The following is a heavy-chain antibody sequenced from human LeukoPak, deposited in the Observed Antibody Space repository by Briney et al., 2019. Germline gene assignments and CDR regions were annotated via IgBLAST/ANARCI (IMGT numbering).Heavy chain of an antibody. CDR1: GGTFISYA. V-gene: IGHV1-69*05. CDR2: IIPIFGTA. CDR3: ARDWMGRDVAVAGPYDY. D-gene: IGHD6-19*01. Sequence: GASVKVSCKASGGTFISYAISWVRQAPGQGRAGMGRIIPIFGTANYAQKFQVRVTITTDESTSTAYMELSSLRSEDTAVYYCARDWMGRDVAVAGPYDYWGQGTLVTVSS. J-gene: IGHJ4*02.